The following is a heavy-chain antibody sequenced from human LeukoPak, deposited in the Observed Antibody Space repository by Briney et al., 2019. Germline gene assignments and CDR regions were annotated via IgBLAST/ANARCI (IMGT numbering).Heavy chain of an antibody. CDR1: GFTFSAYS. D-gene: IGHD5-12*01. V-gene: IGHV3-21*01. Sequence: GGSLRLSCAASGFTFSAYSMNWVRLAPGEGLEWVSPISSDSNYIFYADSVKGRFTISRDNAKNSLYLQMNSLRAEDTAVYYCTRGGTYDPSDYWGQGTLVTVSS. CDR2: ISSDSNYI. CDR3: TRGGTYDPSDY. J-gene: IGHJ4*02.